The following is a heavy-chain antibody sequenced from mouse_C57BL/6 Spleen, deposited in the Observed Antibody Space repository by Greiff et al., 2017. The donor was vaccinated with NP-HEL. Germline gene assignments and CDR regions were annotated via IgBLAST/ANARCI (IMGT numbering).Heavy chain of an antibody. V-gene: IGHV14-2*01. Sequence: EVQLQQSGAELVKPGASVKLSCTASGFNIKDYYMHWVKQRTEQGLEWIGRMDPEDVETKYAPKFQGKATITADTSSNTAYQQLSSLTFDDTAVYYCCITTVVPYAMDYWGQGSSVTVSS. CDR2: MDPEDVET. CDR3: CITTVVPYAMDY. D-gene: IGHD1-1*01. CDR1: GFNIKDYY. J-gene: IGHJ4*01.